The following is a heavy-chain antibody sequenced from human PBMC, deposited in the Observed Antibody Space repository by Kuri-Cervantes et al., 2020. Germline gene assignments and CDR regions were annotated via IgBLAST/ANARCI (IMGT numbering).Heavy chain of an antibody. Sequence: GGSLRLSCAASGFTFSSYWMSWVRQAPGKGLEWVAVISYDGSNKYYADSVKGRFTISRDNSKSTLYLQMNSLRAEDTAVYYCAKGVRGSGYWFDYWGQGTLVTVSS. V-gene: IGHV3-30*18. CDR2: ISYDGSNK. CDR3: AKGVRGSGYWFDY. J-gene: IGHJ4*02. D-gene: IGHD3-22*01. CDR1: GFTFSSYW.